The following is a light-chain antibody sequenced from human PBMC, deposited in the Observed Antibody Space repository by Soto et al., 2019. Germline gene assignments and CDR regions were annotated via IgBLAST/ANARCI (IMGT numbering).Light chain of an antibody. CDR1: QDIDNY. CDR3: QKYYNGIHT. J-gene: IGKJ3*01. CDR2: SAS. V-gene: IGKV1-27*01. Sequence: DIQMTQSPSSLSASVGDRVTITCRASQDIDNYLAWYQQKPGRAPKLLIYSASTLQSGGPSRFSGSGSGTDFTLTISTLQPKYGATSYCQKYYNGIHTFGPGTTVDIK.